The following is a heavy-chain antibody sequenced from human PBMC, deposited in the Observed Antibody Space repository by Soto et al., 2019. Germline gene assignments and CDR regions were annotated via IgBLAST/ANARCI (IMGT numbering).Heavy chain of an antibody. CDR1: GFTFSDYY. D-gene: IGHD5-18*01. CDR3: ARERYSYGPYYFDY. J-gene: IGHJ4*02. CDR2: ITSSGSTT. Sequence: VGSLRLSCAASGFTFSDYYMSWIRQAPGKGLEWVSSITSSGSTTYYTDSVKGRFTISRDNAKNSLYLQMNSLRAEDTAVYYCARERYSYGPYYFDYWGQGTLVTVSS. V-gene: IGHV3-11*01.